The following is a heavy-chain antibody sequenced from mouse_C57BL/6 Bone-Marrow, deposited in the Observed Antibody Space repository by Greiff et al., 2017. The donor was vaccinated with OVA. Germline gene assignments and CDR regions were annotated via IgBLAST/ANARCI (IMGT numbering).Heavy chain of an antibody. CDR2: ISSGGSYT. V-gene: IGHV5-6*02. CDR3: ARLGGFYGSGWGYFDY. D-gene: IGHD1-1*01. CDR1: GFTFSSYG. J-gene: IGHJ2*01. Sequence: DVKLVESGGDLVKPGGSLKLSCAASGFTFSSYGMSWVRQTPDKRLEWVATISSGGSYTYYPDSVKGRFTISRDNAKNTLYLQMSSLTSEYTAMYYSARLGGFYGSGWGYFDYWGQGTTLTVSS.